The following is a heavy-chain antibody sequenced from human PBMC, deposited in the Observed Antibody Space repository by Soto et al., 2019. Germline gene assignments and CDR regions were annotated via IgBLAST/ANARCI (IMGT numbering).Heavy chain of an antibody. CDR2: ISAYNGNT. CDR1: GYTFTSYG. D-gene: IGHD2-15*01. CDR3: ARAVVVVVAAMYNWFDP. J-gene: IGHJ5*02. V-gene: IGHV1-18*01. Sequence: ASVKVSCKASGYTFTSYGISWVRQAPGQGLEWMEWISAYNGNTNYAQKLQGRVTMTTDTSTSTAYMELRSLRSDDTAVYYCARAVVVVVAAMYNWFDPWGQGTLVTVSS.